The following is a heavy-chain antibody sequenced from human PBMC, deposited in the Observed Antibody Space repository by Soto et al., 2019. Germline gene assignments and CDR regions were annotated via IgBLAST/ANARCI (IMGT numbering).Heavy chain of an antibody. CDR3: ARNKKYQLLQYAFDI. Sequence: GASVKVSCKASGYTFTSYGISWVRQAPGQGLEWMGWISAYNGNTNYAQKLQGRVTMTTDTSTSTAYMELRSLRSDDTAVYYCARNKKYQLLQYAFDIWGQGTMVTVSS. J-gene: IGHJ3*02. CDR2: ISAYNGNT. D-gene: IGHD2-2*01. V-gene: IGHV1-18*01. CDR1: GYTFTSYG.